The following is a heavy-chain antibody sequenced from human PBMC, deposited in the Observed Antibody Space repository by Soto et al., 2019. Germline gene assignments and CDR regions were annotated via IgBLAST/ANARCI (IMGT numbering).Heavy chain of an antibody. J-gene: IGHJ4*02. V-gene: IGHV1-3*01. CDR1: GYTFTNYA. CDR2: INAGNGNP. CDR3: ARVLLGSGTYYNTFDY. Sequence: ASVKVSCKASGYTFTNYAMHWVRQAPGQTLEWMGWINAGNGNPKYSQKFQGRVTITRDTSASTAYMELSSLSSEDTAVYYCARVLLGSGTYYNTFDYWGQGTPVTAPQ. D-gene: IGHD3-10*01.